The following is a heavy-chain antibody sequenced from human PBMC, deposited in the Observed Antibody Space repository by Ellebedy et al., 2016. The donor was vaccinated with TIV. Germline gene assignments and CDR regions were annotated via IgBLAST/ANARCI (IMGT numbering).Heavy chain of an antibody. V-gene: IGHV3-74*01. CDR1: GFTFSSYG. J-gene: IGHJ4*02. Sequence: GESLKISCAASGFTFSSYGMHWVRQAPGKGLVWVSRINSDGSSTSYADSVKGRFTISRDNAKNTLYLQMNSLRAEDTAVYYCARDGIVGGTTEYYFDYWGQGTLVTVSS. D-gene: IGHD1-26*01. CDR3: ARDGIVGGTTEYYFDY. CDR2: INSDGSST.